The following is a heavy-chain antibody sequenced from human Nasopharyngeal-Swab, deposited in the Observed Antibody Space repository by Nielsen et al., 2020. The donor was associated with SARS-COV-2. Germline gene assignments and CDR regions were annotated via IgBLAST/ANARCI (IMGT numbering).Heavy chain of an antibody. Sequence: GESLKISWAASGFTFSSYGMYWVRQAPGKGLEWVAVIWYDGSNKYDADSVKGRFTISRDNSKNTLYLQMNSLRAEDTAVYYCARDAVPGYDSDPGNYYYGMDVWGQGTTVTVSS. CDR3: ARDAVPGYDSDPGNYYYGMDV. CDR1: GFTFSSYG. V-gene: IGHV3-33*01. J-gene: IGHJ6*02. CDR2: IWYDGSNK. D-gene: IGHD3-3*01.